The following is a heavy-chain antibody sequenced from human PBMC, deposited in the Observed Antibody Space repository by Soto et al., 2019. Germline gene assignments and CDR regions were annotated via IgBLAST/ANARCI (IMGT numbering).Heavy chain of an antibody. CDR3: ATDRAVTIDY. V-gene: IGHV3-48*01. CDR2: ISSSSSAI. D-gene: IGHD4-17*01. CDR1: GFTFSSYN. J-gene: IGHJ4*02. Sequence: PGGSLRLSCAASGFTFSSYNMNWVRQAPGKGLEWVSYISSSSSAIYYADSVKGRFTISRDNAKNSLYLQMNSLRAEDTAVYYCATDRAVTIDYWGQGTLVTVSP.